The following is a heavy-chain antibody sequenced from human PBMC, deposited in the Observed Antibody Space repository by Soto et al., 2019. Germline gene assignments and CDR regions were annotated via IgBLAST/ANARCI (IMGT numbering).Heavy chain of an antibody. J-gene: IGHJ6*02. D-gene: IGHD3-22*01. CDR3: ARVFPSMTVVVTPIALDGMDV. CDR2: IYYSGST. CDR1: GGSISSGDYY. Sequence: PSETRSLTCTVSGGSISSGDYYWSWIRQPPGKGLEWIGYIYYSGSTYYNPSLKGRVTISVDTSKNQFSLKLSSVTAADTAVYYCARVFPSMTVVVTPIALDGMDVWGQGTTVTVSS. V-gene: IGHV4-30-4*01.